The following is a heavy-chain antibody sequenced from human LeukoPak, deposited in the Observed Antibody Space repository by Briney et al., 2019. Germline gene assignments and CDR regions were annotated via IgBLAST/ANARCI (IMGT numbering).Heavy chain of an antibody. V-gene: IGHV3-23*01. D-gene: IGHD1-26*01. J-gene: IGHJ4*02. Sequence: GGSLRLSCAASGFTFSSYAMSWVRQAPGKGLEWVSAISGSGGSAYYADSVKGRFTISRDNSKNTLYLQMNSLRAEDTAVYYCAKAWELLDYYFDYWGQGTLVTVSS. CDR3: AKAWELLDYYFDY. CDR2: ISGSGGSA. CDR1: GFTFSSYA.